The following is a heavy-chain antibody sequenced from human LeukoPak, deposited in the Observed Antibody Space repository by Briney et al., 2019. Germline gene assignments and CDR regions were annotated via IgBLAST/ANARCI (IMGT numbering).Heavy chain of an antibody. CDR1: GGTFSSYA. CDR3: ASIVEEFGELLYDY. D-gene: IGHD3-10*01. CDR2: IIPILGIA. J-gene: IGHJ4*02. V-gene: IGHV1-69*04. Sequence: SVKVSCKASGGTFSSYAISWVRQAPGQGLEWMGRIIPILGIANYAQKFQGRVTITADKSTSTAYMELSSLRSEDTAVYYCASIVEEFGELLYDYWGQGTLVTVSS.